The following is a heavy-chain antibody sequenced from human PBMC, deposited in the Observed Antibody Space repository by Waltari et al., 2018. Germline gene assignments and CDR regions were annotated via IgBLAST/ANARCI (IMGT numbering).Heavy chain of an antibody. CDR1: GFTFSSYA. J-gene: IGHJ4*02. CDR3: AREGGEWLPEDY. D-gene: IGHD5-12*01. V-gene: IGHV3-30-3*01. CDR2: ISYDGSNK. Sequence: QVQLVESGGGVVQPGRSLRLSCAASGFTFSSYAMHWVRQAPGKGLEWVAVISYDGSNKYYADSVKGRFTISRDKSKNTLYLQMNSLRAEDTAVYYCAREGGEWLPEDYWGQGTLVTVSS.